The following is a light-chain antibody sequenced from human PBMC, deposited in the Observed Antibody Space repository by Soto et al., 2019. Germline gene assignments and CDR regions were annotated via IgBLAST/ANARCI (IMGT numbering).Light chain of an antibody. CDR2: EVS. V-gene: IGLV2-14*01. Sequence: QSALTQPASVSGSPGQSITISCTGTSSDVGRYNYVSWYQQHPGKAPKLMIYEVSNRPSGVSNRFSGSKSGNTASLTISGLHAEDEVDYYCSSYTSSSTPFVFVTGTKV. J-gene: IGLJ1*01. CDR3: SSYTSSSTPFV. CDR1: SSDVGRYNY.